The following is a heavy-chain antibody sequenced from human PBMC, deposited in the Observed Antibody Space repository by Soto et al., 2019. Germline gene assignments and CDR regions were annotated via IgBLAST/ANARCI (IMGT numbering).Heavy chain of an antibody. CDR1: GGSISSGGYY. V-gene: IGHV4-31*03. J-gene: IGHJ6*02. CDR3: ARFCKYQLPRSYYGMDV. D-gene: IGHD2-2*01. CDR2: IYYSGST. Sequence: SETLSLTCTVSGGSISSGGYYWSWIRQHPGKGLEWIGYIYYSGSTYYNPSLKSRVTISVDTSKNQFSLKLSSVTAADTAVYYCARFCKYQLPRSYYGMDVWGQGTTVTVSS.